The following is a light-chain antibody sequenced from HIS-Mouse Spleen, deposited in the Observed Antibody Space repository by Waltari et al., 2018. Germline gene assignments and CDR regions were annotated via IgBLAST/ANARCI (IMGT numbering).Light chain of an antibody. J-gene: IGKJ2*01. Sequence: EIVLTQSPATLSLSPGERATLSCRASQSVSSYLAWYQQKPGQAPRLRIYVASNRATGIPARFSGSGSGTDFTLTISSLEPEDFAVYYCQQRSNWPPYTFGQGTKLEIK. CDR2: VAS. CDR1: QSVSSY. CDR3: QQRSNWPPYT. V-gene: IGKV3-11*01.